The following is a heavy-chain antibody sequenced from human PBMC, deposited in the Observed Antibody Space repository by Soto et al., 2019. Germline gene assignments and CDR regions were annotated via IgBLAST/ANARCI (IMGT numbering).Heavy chain of an antibody. CDR1: GFIFSNYA. CDR3: ARTDKYNSQSSGWANRFDY. CDR2: FTSGGST. V-gene: IGHV3-23*01. D-gene: IGHD6-19*01. J-gene: IGHJ4*02. Sequence: EVQLLESGGDLVQPGGSLRLSCAASGFIFSNYAMTWVRQAPGKGPEWVSTFTSGGSTYYRDTVKGRFTISRDNSKNTLYLHMNRLRAEDTAVYYCARTDKYNSQSSGWANRFDYWGQGTLVTVSS.